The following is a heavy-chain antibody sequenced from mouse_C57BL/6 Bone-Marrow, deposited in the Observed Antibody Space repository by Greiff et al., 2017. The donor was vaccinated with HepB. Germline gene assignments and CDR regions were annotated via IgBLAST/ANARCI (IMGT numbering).Heavy chain of an antibody. J-gene: IGHJ1*03. CDR3: ASLITTVVEGYFDV. D-gene: IGHD1-1*01. V-gene: IGHV5-4*03. CDR2: ISDGGSYT. Sequence: EVKVVESGGGLVKPGGSLKLSCAASGFTFSSYAMSWVRQTPEKRLEWVATISDGGSYTYYPDNVKGRFTISRDNAKNNLYLQMSHLKSEDTAMYYCASLITTVVEGYFDVWGTGTTVTVSS. CDR1: GFTFSSYA.